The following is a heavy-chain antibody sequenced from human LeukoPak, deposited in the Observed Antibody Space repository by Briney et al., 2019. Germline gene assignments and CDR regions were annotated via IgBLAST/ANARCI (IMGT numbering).Heavy chain of an antibody. D-gene: IGHD3-10*01. CDR2: ISRSSNYI. J-gene: IGHJ4*02. CDR1: GFTFSNYN. V-gene: IGHV3-21*01. CDR3: AKGGTGNQYGSGDFDY. Sequence: GGSLRLSCAASGFTFSNYNMSWIRQAPGKGLEWVSAISRSSNYIYNADSVKGRFIISRDDAKNLLYLEMNSLRVEDTAVYYCAKGGTGNQYGSGDFDYWGQGTLVTVSS.